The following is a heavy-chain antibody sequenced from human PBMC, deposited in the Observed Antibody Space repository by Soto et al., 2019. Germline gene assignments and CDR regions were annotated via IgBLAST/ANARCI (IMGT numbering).Heavy chain of an antibody. CDR2: IYYNGND. D-gene: IGHD3-22*01. CDR3: ARQTKDYYDTSGYYLN. V-gene: IGHV4-39*01. CDR1: GGSISSRTYY. Sequence: PSETLSLTCTVSGGSISSRTYYWGCIRQPPGKGLEWIASIYYNGNDFYNPSLNSRVTISVDTSNNQFSLKLRSVTAADTAVYYCARQTKDYYDTSGYYLNWGQGTLVTVSS. J-gene: IGHJ4*02.